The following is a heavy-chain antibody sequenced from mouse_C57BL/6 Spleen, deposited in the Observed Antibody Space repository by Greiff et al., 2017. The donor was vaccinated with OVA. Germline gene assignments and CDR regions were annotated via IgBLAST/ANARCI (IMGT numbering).Heavy chain of an antibody. CDR3: ARLLGVYYFDY. Sequence: EVMLVESGPELVKPGASVKISCKASGYSFTGYYMNWVKQSPEKSLEWIGEINPSTGGTTYNQKFKAKATLTVDKSSSTAYMQLKSLTSEDSAVYYCARLLGVYYFDYWGQGTTLTVSS. V-gene: IGHV1-42*01. CDR1: GYSFTGYY. CDR2: INPSTGGT. J-gene: IGHJ2*01. D-gene: IGHD4-1*01.